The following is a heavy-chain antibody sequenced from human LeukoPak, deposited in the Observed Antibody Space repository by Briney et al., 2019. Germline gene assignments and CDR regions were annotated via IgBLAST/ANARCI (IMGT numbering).Heavy chain of an antibody. CDR2: IWYDGSKK. Sequence: GGSLRLSCAASGFTFSSYGMHWVRQAPGKGLEWGAVIWYDGSKKYYADSVKGRFTISRDNSKNTLYLQMNSLRAEDTAVYYCARGSAVGVTAPKYWGQGTLVTVSS. CDR3: ARGSAVGVTAPKY. CDR1: GFTFSSYG. D-gene: IGHD2-21*02. J-gene: IGHJ4*02. V-gene: IGHV3-33*01.